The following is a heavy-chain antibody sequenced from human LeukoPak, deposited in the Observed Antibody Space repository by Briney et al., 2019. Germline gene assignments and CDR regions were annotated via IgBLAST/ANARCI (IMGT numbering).Heavy chain of an antibody. CDR1: GGSISSSSYY. CDR2: IYYSGST. J-gene: IGHJ4*02. Sequence: SETLSLTCTVSGGSISSSSYYWGWIRQPPGKGLEWIGSIYYSGSTYYNPSLKSRVTISVDTSKNQFSLKLSSVTAADTAVYYCARVGYYGSGRENFDYWGQGTLVTVSS. CDR3: ARVGYYGSGRENFDY. V-gene: IGHV4-39*07. D-gene: IGHD3-10*01.